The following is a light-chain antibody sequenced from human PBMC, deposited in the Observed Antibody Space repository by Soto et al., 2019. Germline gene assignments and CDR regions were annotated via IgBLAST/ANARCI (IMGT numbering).Light chain of an antibody. V-gene: IGKV3-20*01. CDR3: QQYGSSPPIT. CDR2: GAS. Sequence: EIVLTQSPGTLSLSPGERVTLSCRASQSISSYLAWYQQKPGQAPRLLIYGASSRATGIPDRFSGSGSGTDFTLTISRLEPEDFAVYYCQQYGSSPPITFGQGTRLEIK. J-gene: IGKJ5*01. CDR1: QSISSY.